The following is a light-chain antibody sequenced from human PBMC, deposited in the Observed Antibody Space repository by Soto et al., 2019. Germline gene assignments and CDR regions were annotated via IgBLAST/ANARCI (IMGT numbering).Light chain of an antibody. CDR3: GTWDTSLSAVV. Sequence: QSVLTQPPSVSAAPGQKVTISCSGSTSNIGSNYVSWYQQLPTTAPKLLIYDNNKRPSGIPDRFSGSKSGTSATRGITGLQTGDEADYYCGTWDTSLSAVVFGGGTKLTVL. V-gene: IGLV1-51*01. J-gene: IGLJ2*01. CDR1: TSNIGSNY. CDR2: DNN.